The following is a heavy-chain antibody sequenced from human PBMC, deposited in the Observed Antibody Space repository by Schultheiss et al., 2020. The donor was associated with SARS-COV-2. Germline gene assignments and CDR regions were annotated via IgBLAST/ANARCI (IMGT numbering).Heavy chain of an antibody. J-gene: IGHJ3*02. CDR2: IYYSGST. CDR3: ARFVGIGRDAFDI. V-gene: IGHV4-39*01. CDR1: GGSISSSSYY. Sequence: SQTLSLTCTVSGGSISSSSYYWGWIRQPPGKGLEWIGSIYYSGSTYYNPSLKSRVTISVDTSNNQFSLQLNSVTPEDTAVYYCARFVGIGRDAFDIWGQGTMVTVSS. D-gene: IGHD7-27*01.